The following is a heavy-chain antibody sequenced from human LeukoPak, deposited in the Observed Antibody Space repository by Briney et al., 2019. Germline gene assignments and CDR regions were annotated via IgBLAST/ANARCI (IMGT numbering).Heavy chain of an antibody. CDR1: GFTFSDYY. CDR3: ARESIAARLDY. J-gene: IGHJ4*02. V-gene: IGHV3-11*04. D-gene: IGHD6-6*01. Sequence: GGSLRLSCAASGFTFSDYYMTWIRQAPGKGLEWVSYIGSSGTTRYYADSVMGRFTISRDNAKNSLYLQMNSLRAEDTAVYYCARESIAARLDYWGQGTLVTVSS. CDR2: IGSSGTTR.